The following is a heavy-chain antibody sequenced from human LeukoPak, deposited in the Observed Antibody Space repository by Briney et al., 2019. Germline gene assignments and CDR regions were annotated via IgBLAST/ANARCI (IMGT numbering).Heavy chain of an antibody. CDR2: INPYSGGT. V-gene: IGHV1-2*02. Sequence: ASVKVSCKASGYTFTGYYMHRVRQAPGQGLEWMGWINPYSGGTNYAQKFQGRVTMTRDTSISTAYMELSRLRSDDTAVYYCARDRDSYGYTDMDVWGKGTTVTVSS. CDR3: ARDRDSYGYTDMDV. D-gene: IGHD5-18*01. CDR1: GYTFTGYY. J-gene: IGHJ6*03.